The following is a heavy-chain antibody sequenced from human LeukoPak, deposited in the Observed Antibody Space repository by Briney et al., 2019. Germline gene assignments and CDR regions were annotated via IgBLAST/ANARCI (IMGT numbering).Heavy chain of an antibody. CDR1: GFTFSDYW. Sequence: GGSLRLSCAASGFTFSDYWMSWVRQAPGKGLEWVANIKQDGNEKYYVDSLKGRFTISRDNAKKSLYLQMNSLRAEDTAVYYCARGPLYQVPYYFHYYGLDVWGQGTTVTVSS. D-gene: IGHD2-2*01. V-gene: IGHV3-7*03. CDR3: ARGPLYQVPYYFHYYGLDV. CDR2: IKQDGNEK. J-gene: IGHJ6*02.